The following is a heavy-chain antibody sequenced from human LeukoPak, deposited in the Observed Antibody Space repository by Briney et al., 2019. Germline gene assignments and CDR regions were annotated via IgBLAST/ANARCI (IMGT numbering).Heavy chain of an antibody. J-gene: IGHJ3*02. CDR2: IKADGSVK. CDR1: EFTFSTFW. D-gene: IGHD2-21*01. V-gene: IGHV3-7*01. CDR3: VRDSDYQRNSGGLYAHYDALDI. Sequence: PGGSLRLSCAASEFTFSTFWMSWVRQAPGKGLEWVANIKADGSVKHYVDSVEGRFSISRDNARSSLYLQMNSLRAEDTAVYYCVRDSDYQRNSGGLYAHYDALDIRGHGTMVTVSS.